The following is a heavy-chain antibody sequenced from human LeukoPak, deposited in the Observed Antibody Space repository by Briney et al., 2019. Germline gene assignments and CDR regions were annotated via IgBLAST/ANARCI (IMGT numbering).Heavy chain of an antibody. CDR2: IYTSGST. D-gene: IGHD7-27*01. Sequence: SETLSLTCTVSGGSISSYYWSWIRQPAGKGLEWIGRIYTSGSTNYNPSLKGRVTISVDASKNQFSLKLNSMTAADTALYYCARGLSWGPYYFDYWGQGTLVTVSS. CDR3: ARGLSWGPYYFDY. V-gene: IGHV4-4*07. CDR1: GGSISSYY. J-gene: IGHJ4*02.